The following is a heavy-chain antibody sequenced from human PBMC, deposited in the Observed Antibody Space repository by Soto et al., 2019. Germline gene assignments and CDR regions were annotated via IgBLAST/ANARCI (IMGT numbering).Heavy chain of an antibody. D-gene: IGHD2-8*01. J-gene: IGHJ6*02. CDR2: IIPIFGTA. Sequence: SVKVSCKASGGTFSSNAISWVRQAPGQGLEWMGGIIPIFGTANYAQKFQGRVTITADKSTSTAYMELSSLRSEDTAVYYCARDQDPDIVLMVYARDVYYYGMDVWGQGTTVTVSS. CDR3: ARDQDPDIVLMVYARDVYYYGMDV. V-gene: IGHV1-69*06. CDR1: GGTFSSNA.